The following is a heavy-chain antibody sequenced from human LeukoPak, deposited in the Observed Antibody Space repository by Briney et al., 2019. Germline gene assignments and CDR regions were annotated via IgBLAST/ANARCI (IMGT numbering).Heavy chain of an antibody. CDR1: GYTFTSYA. CDR2: INAGNGNT. D-gene: IGHD2-2*01. V-gene: IGHV1-3*03. CDR3: ARGSVVPAAMPNNWFDP. Sequence: ASVKVSCKASGYTFTSYAMHWVRQAPGQRLEWMGWINAGNGNTKYSQEFQGRVTITRDTSASTAYMELSSLRSEDTAVYYCARGSVVPAAMPNNWFDPWGQGTLVTVSS. J-gene: IGHJ5*02.